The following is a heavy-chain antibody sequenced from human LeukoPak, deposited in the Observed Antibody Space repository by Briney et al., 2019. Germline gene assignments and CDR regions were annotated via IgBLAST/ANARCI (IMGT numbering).Heavy chain of an antibody. CDR1: GYTFTGYY. V-gene: IGHV1-2*02. CDR2: INPNSGGT. CDR3: ARVVAVTGTPVYYMDV. D-gene: IGHD6-19*01. Sequence: ASVKVSCKASGYTFTGYYMHWVRQAPGQRLEWMGWINPNSGGTNYAQKFQGRVTMTRDTSISTAYMDLNRLRSDDTAVYYCARVVAVTGTPVYYMDVWGKGTTVTVSS. J-gene: IGHJ6*03.